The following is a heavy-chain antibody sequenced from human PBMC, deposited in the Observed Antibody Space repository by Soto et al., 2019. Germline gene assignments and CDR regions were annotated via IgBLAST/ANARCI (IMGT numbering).Heavy chain of an antibody. D-gene: IGHD4-17*01. CDR1: GFTFSSYS. CDR2: ISSVSDYI. Sequence: PGGSLRLSCAASGFTFSSYSMNWVRQAPGKGLEWVSFISSVSDYIYYADSVKGRFTISRDNAKNSLYLQMNSLRAEDTAVYYCARDLLGDYCFDLWGRGTLVTVSS. V-gene: IGHV3-21*01. J-gene: IGHJ2*01. CDR3: ARDLLGDYCFDL.